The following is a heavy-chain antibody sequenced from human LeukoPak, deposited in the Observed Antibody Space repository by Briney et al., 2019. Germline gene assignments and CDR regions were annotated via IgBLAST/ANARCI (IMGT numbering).Heavy chain of an antibody. CDR2: ISGSGGST. CDR1: GFTFSSYA. V-gene: IGHV3-23*01. CDR3: AKDRVSYGSGSPDV. J-gene: IGHJ6*04. D-gene: IGHD3-10*01. Sequence: GGSLRLSCTVSGFTFSSYAMSWVRQAPGKGLEWVSAISGSGGSTYYADSVKGRFTISRDNSKNTLYLQMNSLRAEDTAVYYCAKDRVSYGSGSPDVWGKGTTVTVSS.